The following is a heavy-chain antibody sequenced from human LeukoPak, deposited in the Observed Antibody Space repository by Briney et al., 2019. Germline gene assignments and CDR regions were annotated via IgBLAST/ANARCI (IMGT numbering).Heavy chain of an antibody. CDR1: GFTFSSYS. D-gene: IGHD6-25*01. CDR3: ARGQQRLAFDY. Sequence: RGSLRLSCAASGFTFSSYSMNWVRQAPGKGLEWVSSISSSSSYIYYADSVKGRFTISRDNAKNSLYLQMNSLRAEDTAVYYCARGQQRLAFDYWGQGTLVTVSS. J-gene: IGHJ4*02. V-gene: IGHV3-21*01. CDR2: ISSSSSYI.